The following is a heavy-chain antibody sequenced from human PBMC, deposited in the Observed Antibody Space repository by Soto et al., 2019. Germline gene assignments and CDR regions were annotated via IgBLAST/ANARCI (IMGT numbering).Heavy chain of an antibody. V-gene: IGHV3-33*01. J-gene: IGHJ6*02. Sequence: QVQLVESGGGVVQPGRSLRLSCAASGFTFSSYGMHWVRQAPGKGLEWVAVIWYDGSNKYYADSVKGRFTISRDNSKNXXYLQMNSLRAEDTAVYYCARTRGYSYGYHYYGMDVWGQGTTVTVSS. CDR2: IWYDGSNK. D-gene: IGHD5-18*01. CDR1: GFTFSSYG. CDR3: ARTRGYSYGYHYYGMDV.